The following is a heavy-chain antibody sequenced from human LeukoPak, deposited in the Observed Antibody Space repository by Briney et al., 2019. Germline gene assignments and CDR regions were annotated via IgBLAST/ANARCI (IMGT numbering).Heavy chain of an antibody. D-gene: IGHD6-13*01. Sequence: PGGSLRLSCAGSGLTFSSYAMSWVRQAPGKGLEWISSIVSSGGNTFYADSVKGRFTISRDNSKNTLYLQMNSLRAEDTAVYYCAKRIATAGPYFDYGGQGALVTVSS. J-gene: IGHJ4*02. V-gene: IGHV3-23*01. CDR2: IVSSGGNT. CDR1: GLTFSSYA. CDR3: AKRIATAGPYFDY.